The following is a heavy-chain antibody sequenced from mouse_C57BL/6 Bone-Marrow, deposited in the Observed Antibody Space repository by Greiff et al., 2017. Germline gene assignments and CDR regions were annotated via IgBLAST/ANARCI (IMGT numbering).Heavy chain of an antibody. CDR3: ARSISIYYYGSSYSFDD. CDR2: IYPRDGST. J-gene: IGHJ2*01. D-gene: IGHD1-1*01. CDR1: GYTFTSYD. V-gene: IGHV1-85*01. Sequence: LVESGPELVKPGASVKLSCKASGYTFTSYDINWVKQRPGQGLEWIGWIYPRDGSTKYNEKFKGKDTLTVDTSSSTAYMELHSLTSEDSAVYFCARSISIYYYGSSYSFDDWGQGTTLTVSS.